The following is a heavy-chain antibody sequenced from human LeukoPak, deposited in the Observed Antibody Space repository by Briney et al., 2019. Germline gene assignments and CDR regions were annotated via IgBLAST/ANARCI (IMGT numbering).Heavy chain of an antibody. CDR2: IDPSDSFT. Sequence: GESLRISCKGSGYSFTSYWISWVRQMPGKGLEWMGRIDPSDSFTNYSPSFQGHVTISADKSISTAYLQWSSLKASDTAMYYCAIYYGSGSSFDYWGQGTLVTVSS. J-gene: IGHJ4*02. CDR3: AIYYGSGSSFDY. D-gene: IGHD3-10*01. V-gene: IGHV5-10-1*01. CDR1: GYSFTSYW.